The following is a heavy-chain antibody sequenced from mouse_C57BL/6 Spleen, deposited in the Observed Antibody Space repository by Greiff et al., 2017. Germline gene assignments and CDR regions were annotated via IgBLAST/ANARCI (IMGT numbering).Heavy chain of an antibody. J-gene: IGHJ2*01. D-gene: IGHD1-1*01. CDR3: ARWGEIYYYGSSDFDY. CDR1: GYTFTSYG. Sequence: VQLQQSGAELARPGASVTLSCKASGYTFTSYGISWVKQRTGQGLEWIGEIYPRSGNTYYNEKFKGKATLTADKSSSTAYMELRRLTSEDSAVYFCARWGEIYYYGSSDFDYWGQGTTLTVSS. V-gene: IGHV1-81*01. CDR2: IYPRSGNT.